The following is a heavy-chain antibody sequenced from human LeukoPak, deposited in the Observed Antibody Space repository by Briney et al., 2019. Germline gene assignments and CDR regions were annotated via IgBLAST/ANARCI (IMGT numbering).Heavy chain of an antibody. D-gene: IGHD3-10*01. CDR2: ISSSGRTI. CDR1: GFSFSTYS. V-gene: IGHV3-48*04. CDR3: ARLDYGSGTFDY. Sequence: PGGSLRLSCAASGFSFSTYSMNWVRQAPGKGLEWVSYISSSGRTIYYADSVKGRFTISRDNAKNSLYLQMNSLRGEDTAVYYCARLDYGSGTFDYWGQGTLVTVSS. J-gene: IGHJ4*02.